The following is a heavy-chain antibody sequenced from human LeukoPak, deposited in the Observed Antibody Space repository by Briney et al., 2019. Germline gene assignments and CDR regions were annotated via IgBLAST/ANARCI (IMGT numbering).Heavy chain of an antibody. CDR3: ARGRWSGYPQPLYYYYMDV. V-gene: IGHV4-34*01. CDR1: GGSFSGYY. CDR2: INHSGST. J-gene: IGHJ6*03. Sequence: PSETLSLTCAVYGGSFSGYYWSWIRQPPGKGLEWIGEINHSGSTNYNPSLKGRVTISVDTSKNQFSLKLSSATAADTAVYYCARGRWSGYPQPLYYYYMDVWGKGTTVTVSS. D-gene: IGHD3-3*01.